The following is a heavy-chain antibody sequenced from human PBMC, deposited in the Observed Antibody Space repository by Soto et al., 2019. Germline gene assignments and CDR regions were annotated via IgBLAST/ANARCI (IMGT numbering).Heavy chain of an antibody. CDR3: AKEGRDSSTSCSSCYGLEV. D-gene: IGHD2-2*01. CDR1: IFTFSTYG. Sequence: VGSLRLSCESSIFTFSTYGMHCVRHAPGKWLEWVAAMSHDGSHKYYGGSVKGRFTISRDNSKNTLYLEMDSLRPEDTAVYFCAKEGRDSSTSCSSCYGLEVWGQGTPVNVSS. CDR2: MSHDGSHK. J-gene: IGHJ6*01. V-gene: IGHV3-30*18.